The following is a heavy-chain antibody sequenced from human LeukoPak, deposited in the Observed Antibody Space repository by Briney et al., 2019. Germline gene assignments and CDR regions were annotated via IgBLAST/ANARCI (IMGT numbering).Heavy chain of an antibody. CDR2: TYYRSKWYN. J-gene: IGHJ6*03. Sequence: SQTLSLTCAISGDSVSSNSAAWHWIRQSPSRGLEWLGRTYYRSKWYNDYAVSVKSRITINPDTSKNQFSLKLSSVTAADTAAYYCAGGIAAAGTFLSDYYYMDVWGKGTTVTVSS. CDR3: AGGIAAAGTFLSDYYYMDV. CDR1: GDSVSSNSAA. V-gene: IGHV6-1*01. D-gene: IGHD6-13*01.